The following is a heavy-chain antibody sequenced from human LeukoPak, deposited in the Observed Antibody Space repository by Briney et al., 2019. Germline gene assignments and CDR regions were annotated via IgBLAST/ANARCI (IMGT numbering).Heavy chain of an antibody. D-gene: IGHD2-2*01. Sequence: SQTLSLTCAISGDSVSSNSAAWNWIRQSPSRGLEWLGRTYYRSKWYNDYAVSVKSRITINPDTSKNQFSLQLNSVTPEDTAVYYCAREPHRDIVVVPAAYNWFDPWGQRTLVTVSS. CDR3: AREPHRDIVVVPAAYNWFDP. J-gene: IGHJ5*02. V-gene: IGHV6-1*01. CDR1: GDSVSSNSAA. CDR2: TYYRSKWYN.